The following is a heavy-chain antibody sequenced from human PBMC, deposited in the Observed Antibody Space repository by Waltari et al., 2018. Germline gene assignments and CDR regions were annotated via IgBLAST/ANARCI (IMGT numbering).Heavy chain of an antibody. CDR1: GYSFTSYW. J-gene: IGHJ4*02. CDR2: SYPGDSDT. Sequence: EVQLVQSGAEVKKPGESLKISCKGSGYSFTSYWIGWVRQMPGKGLEWMGVSYPGDSDTRYSPSFKGQGTSSADKSISTSYLQWSSLKASDTAMYYCARTRSKYSSGWYYFDYWGQGTLVTVSS. D-gene: IGHD6-19*01. CDR3: ARTRSKYSSGWYYFDY. V-gene: IGHV5-51*01.